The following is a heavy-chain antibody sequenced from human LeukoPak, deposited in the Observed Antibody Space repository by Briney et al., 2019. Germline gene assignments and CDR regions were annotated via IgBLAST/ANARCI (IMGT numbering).Heavy chain of an antibody. D-gene: IGHD4-23*01. CDR1: GGSVSSGSYY. V-gene: IGHV4-61*01. Sequence: SETLSLTCTVSGGSVSSGSYYWSWIRQPPGRGLAWIAYIHYSGSAAYNPSLKSRVTISRDMSTNQFSLKMTSVTAADTAVYFCARDMGAPDYGSYSVDYWGQGTLVTVSS. CDR3: ARDMGAPDYGSYSVDY. CDR2: IHYSGSA. J-gene: IGHJ4*02.